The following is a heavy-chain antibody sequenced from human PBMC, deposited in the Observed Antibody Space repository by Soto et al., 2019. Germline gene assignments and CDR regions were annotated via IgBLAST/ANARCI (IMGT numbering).Heavy chain of an antibody. CDR3: ASTDIVARIVAFDI. CDR1: GYTFTSYG. V-gene: IGHV1-18*01. J-gene: IGHJ3*02. Sequence: ASVKVSCKASGYTFTSYGISWVRQAPGQGLEWMGWISAYNGNTNYAQKLQGRVTMTTDTSTSTAYMELRSLRSDDTAVYYCASTDIVARIVAFDIWGQGTMVTVSS. D-gene: IGHD5-12*01. CDR2: ISAYNGNT.